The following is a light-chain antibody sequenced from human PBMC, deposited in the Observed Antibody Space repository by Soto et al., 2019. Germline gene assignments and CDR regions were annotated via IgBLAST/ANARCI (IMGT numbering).Light chain of an antibody. CDR1: QDIGNK. J-gene: IGKJ1*01. CDR3: LQDYNYAWT. CDR2: SAY. V-gene: IGKV1-6*01. Sequence: ASKMTQSPSSLAASVGDRVTITCRASQDIGNKLGWFQQKPGKAPELLIYSAYKLQSGVPSRFSGSGSGTDFTLTISSLQPEDFATYYCLQDYNYAWTFGQGTKVDIK.